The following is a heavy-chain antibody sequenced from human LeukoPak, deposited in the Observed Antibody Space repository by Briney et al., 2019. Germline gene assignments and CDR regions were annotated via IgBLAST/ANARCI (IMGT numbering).Heavy chain of an antibody. Sequence: PGGSLRLSCAASGFTFSGYGIHWVRQAPGKGLEWVAVISYDGSNKYYADSVKGRFTISRDDSKNTLYLQMNSLRAEDTAVYYCAKDFATYTHGQYYFDYWGQGTLVTVSS. V-gene: IGHV3-30*18. CDR2: ISYDGSNK. CDR3: AKDFATYTHGQYYFDY. J-gene: IGHJ4*02. D-gene: IGHD3-3*01. CDR1: GFTFSGYG.